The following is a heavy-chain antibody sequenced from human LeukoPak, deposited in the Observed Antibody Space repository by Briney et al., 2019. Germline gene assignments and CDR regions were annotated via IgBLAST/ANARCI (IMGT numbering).Heavy chain of an antibody. CDR3: ARGSRFGVVGRDAFDI. CDR1: GFTFSRYS. CDR2: ISINSNYI. Sequence: GGSLRLSCAASGFTFSRYSMNWVRQAPGKGLEWVSSISINSNYIYYADSVKGRFTISRDNAKNSLYLQVNSLRAEDTAVYYCARGSRFGVVGRDAFDIWGQGTVVTVSS. J-gene: IGHJ3*02. D-gene: IGHD3-3*01. V-gene: IGHV3-21*01.